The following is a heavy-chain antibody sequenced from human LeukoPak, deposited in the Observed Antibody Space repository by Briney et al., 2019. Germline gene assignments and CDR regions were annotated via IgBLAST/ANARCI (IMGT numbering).Heavy chain of an antibody. J-gene: IGHJ3*02. Sequence: SETLSLTCTVSGGSIRSYYWSWIRQPPGKGLEWIGYISYSGSTNYNPSLKSRVTISIDTSKNQFSLKLRSVTAADTAIYYCARQGYDILTGYIDAFDIWGQGTMVTVSS. D-gene: IGHD3-9*01. V-gene: IGHV4-59*08. CDR2: ISYSGST. CDR1: GGSIRSYY. CDR3: ARQGYDILTGYIDAFDI.